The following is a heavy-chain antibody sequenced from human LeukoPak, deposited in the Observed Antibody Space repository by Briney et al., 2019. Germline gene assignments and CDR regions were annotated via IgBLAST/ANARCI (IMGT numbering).Heavy chain of an antibody. D-gene: IGHD2-15*01. CDR2: IIPIFGTA. J-gene: IGHJ4*02. CDR3: ARDGCSSTGTRSGGSCFDLY. CDR1: GGTFSSYA. Sequence: ASVKVSCMASGGTFSSYAISWVRQAPGQGLEWMGRIIPIFGTANYAQKFQGRVTITTDESTSTAYMELSSLRSEDTAVYYCARDGCSSTGTRSGGSCFDLYWGQGTLVTVSS. V-gene: IGHV1-69*05.